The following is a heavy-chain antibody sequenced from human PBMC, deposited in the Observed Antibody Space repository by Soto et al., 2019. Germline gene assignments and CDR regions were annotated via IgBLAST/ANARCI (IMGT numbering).Heavy chain of an antibody. Sequence: QVQLVQSGAEVKKPGSSVKVSCKASGGTFRNYPINWVRQAPGQGLEWMGRNFALTDTPDYAQNFQARLTISAHKATSTAYMELCSLTSDDTGIYLCANGPLVVFNYLESWGQGTLVTVSS. J-gene: IGHJ4*02. D-gene: IGHD4-17*01. CDR2: NFALTDTP. CDR1: GGTFRNYP. CDR3: ANGPLVVFNYLES. V-gene: IGHV1-69*08.